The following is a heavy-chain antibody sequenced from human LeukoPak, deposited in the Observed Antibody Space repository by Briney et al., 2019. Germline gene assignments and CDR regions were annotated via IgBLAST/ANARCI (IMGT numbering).Heavy chain of an antibody. CDR1: GFTFTDYY. Sequence: PGGSLRLSCVSSGFTFTDYYMSWIRHAPGKGLEWVSDIGSSASIESYGGSVRGRFTVSRDNSKNSLFLQMNSLRAEDTAVYYCARETVAGTFDFWGQGTLVTVSS. CDR3: ARETVAGTFDF. V-gene: IGHV3-11*01. CDR2: IGSSASIE. D-gene: IGHD6-19*01. J-gene: IGHJ4*02.